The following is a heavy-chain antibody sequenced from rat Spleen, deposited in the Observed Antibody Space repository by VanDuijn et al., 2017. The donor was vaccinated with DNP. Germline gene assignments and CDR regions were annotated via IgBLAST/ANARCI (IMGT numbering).Heavy chain of an antibody. D-gene: IGHD2-2*01. Sequence: QVQLKESGPGLVQPSQTLSLTCTVSGFSLTSHSVSWVRQPPGKGLEWMGVMWSDGDTSSNSALKSRLSISRDTSKSQVFLKMNSLQTEDTATYYCARGIPDFDYWGQGVMVTVSS. J-gene: IGHJ2*01. CDR3: ARGIPDFDY. CDR2: MWSDGDT. V-gene: IGHV2-32*01. CDR1: GFSLTSHS.